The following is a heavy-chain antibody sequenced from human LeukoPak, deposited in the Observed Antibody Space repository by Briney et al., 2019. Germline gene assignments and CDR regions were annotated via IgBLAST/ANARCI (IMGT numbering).Heavy chain of an antibody. D-gene: IGHD5-12*01. CDR2: IYHGGST. CDR3: ARSSQGGYGPMGY. V-gene: IGHV4-4*02. CDR1: GGSISSSNW. Sequence: SGTLSLTCAVSGGSISSSNWWSWVRQPPGKGLEWIGEIYHGGSTNYNPSLKSRVTISVDKSKNQFSLKLSSVTAADTAVYYCARSSQGGYGPMGYWGQGTLVTVSS. J-gene: IGHJ4*02.